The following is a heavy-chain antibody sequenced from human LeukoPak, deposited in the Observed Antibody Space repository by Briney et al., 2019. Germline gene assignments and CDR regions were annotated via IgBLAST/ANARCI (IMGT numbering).Heavy chain of an antibody. V-gene: IGHV1-69*15. CDR3: AASTIFGVVITYNWFDP. CDR2: IIPIFGTA. D-gene: IGHD3-3*01. J-gene: IGHJ5*02. CDR1: GGTFSSYA. Sequence: GASVKVSCKASGGTFSSYAISWVRQAPGQGLEWMGRIIPIFGTANYAQKFQGRVTITADESTSTAYMELSSLRSEDTAVYYCAASTIFGVVITYNWFDPWGQGTLVTVSS.